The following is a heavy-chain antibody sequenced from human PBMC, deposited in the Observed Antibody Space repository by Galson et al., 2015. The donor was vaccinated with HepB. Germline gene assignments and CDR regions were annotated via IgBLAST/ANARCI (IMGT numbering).Heavy chain of an antibody. D-gene: IGHD2-15*01. J-gene: IGHJ3*02. CDR3: ARDRGGGSIVVVVAATLGVDAFDI. CDR1: GFTFSSYS. CDR2: ISSSSSYI. V-gene: IGHV3-21*01. Sequence: SLRLSCAASGFTFSSYSMNWVRQAPGKGLEWVSSISSSSSYIYYADSVKGRFTISRDNAKNSLYLQMNSLRAGDTAVYYCARDRGGGSIVVVVAATLGVDAFDIWGQGTMVTVSS.